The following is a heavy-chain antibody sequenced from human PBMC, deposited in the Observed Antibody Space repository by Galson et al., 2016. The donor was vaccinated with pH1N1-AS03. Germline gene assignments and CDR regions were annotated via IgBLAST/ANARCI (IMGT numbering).Heavy chain of an antibody. J-gene: IGHJ3*02. V-gene: IGHV4-59*12. Sequence: SETLSLTCTVSGASISTYYWSWIRQPPGRGLEWIGEISHSGSTKYNPSLKSRVAISIHTSKNQFSLTVTSVTAADTAIYYCARGVDNFNVFVFEMWGRGTMVTVSS. CDR3: ARGVDNFNVFVFEM. CDR2: ISHSGST. CDR1: GASISTYY. D-gene: IGHD1-20*01.